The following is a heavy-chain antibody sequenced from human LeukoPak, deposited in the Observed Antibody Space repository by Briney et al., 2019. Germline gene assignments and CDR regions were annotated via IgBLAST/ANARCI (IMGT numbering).Heavy chain of an antibody. CDR3: VRHNVVYYDSSGSFDY. CDR1: GRSISSSSYY. D-gene: IGHD3-22*01. CDR2: IYYSGST. V-gene: IGHV4-39*01. J-gene: IGHJ4*02. Sequence: SETLSLTCTVSGRSISSSSYYWGWIRQPPGKGLEWIGSIYYSGSTYYNPSLKSRVTISVDTSKNQFSLKLSSVTAADTAVYYCVRHNVVYYDSSGSFDYWGQGTLVTVSS.